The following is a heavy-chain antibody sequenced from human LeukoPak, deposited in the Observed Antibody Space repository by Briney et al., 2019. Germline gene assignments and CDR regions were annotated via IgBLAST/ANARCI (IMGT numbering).Heavy chain of an antibody. CDR1: GGSISSYY. CDR2: IYYSGST. D-gene: IGHD3-22*01. J-gene: IGHJ4*02. V-gene: IGHV4-59*01. CDR3: ARRYYYDSSAFDY. Sequence: SETLSLTCTVSGGSISSYYWSWIRQPPVKGLEWIGYIYYSGSTNYNPSLKSRVTISVDTSKNQFSLKLSSVTAADTAVYYCARRYYYDSSAFDYWGQGTLVTVSS.